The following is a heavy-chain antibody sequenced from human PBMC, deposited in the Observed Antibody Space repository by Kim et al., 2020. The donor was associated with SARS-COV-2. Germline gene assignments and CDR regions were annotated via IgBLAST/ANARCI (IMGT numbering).Heavy chain of an antibody. Sequence: SVKVSCKASGGTFSSYAISWVRQAPGQGLEWMGGIIPIFGTANYAQKFQGRVTITADESTSTAYMELSSLRSEDTAVYYCARGGGGTVVTPTFDYWGQGTLVTVSS. CDR3: ARGGGGTVVTPTFDY. D-gene: IGHD2-21*02. CDR2: IIPIFGTA. J-gene: IGHJ4*02. CDR1: GGTFSSYA. V-gene: IGHV1-69*13.